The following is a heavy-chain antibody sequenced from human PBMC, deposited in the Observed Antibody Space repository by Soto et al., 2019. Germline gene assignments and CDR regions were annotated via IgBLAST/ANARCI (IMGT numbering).Heavy chain of an antibody. CDR1: GYMFNSYG. D-gene: IGHD4-4*01. V-gene: IGHV1-18*04. Sequence: QVQLVQSGGEVKQPGASVKVSCKASGYMFNSYGFSWVRQAPGQGLEWMGWISGYNGKTDYAPKFQGRVIMTIDTSTSTAYLELRSLRSDDTAVYYCARDETYSSYYFDYWGQGTLVTVSS. J-gene: IGHJ4*02. CDR3: ARDETYSSYYFDY. CDR2: ISGYNGKT.